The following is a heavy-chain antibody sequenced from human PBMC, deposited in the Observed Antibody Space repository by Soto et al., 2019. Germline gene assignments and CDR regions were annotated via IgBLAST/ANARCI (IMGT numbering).Heavy chain of an antibody. J-gene: IGHJ4*02. V-gene: IGHV3-7*04. CDR1: EFTFSSYW. CDR2: IKQDGSAK. Sequence: EVQLVESGGGLVQPGGSLRLSCVASEFTFSSYWMSWVRQAPGKGLEWGANIKQDGSAKYYVDSVKGRFSISRDNAQNSLYLQMISLRVEYTAVYYCAKASECLFINFWGQGTLVTVSS. CDR3: AKASECLFINF. D-gene: IGHD3-9*01.